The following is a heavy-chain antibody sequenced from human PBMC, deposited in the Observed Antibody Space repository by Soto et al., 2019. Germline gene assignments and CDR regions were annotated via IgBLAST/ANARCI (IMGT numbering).Heavy chain of an antibody. CDR3: AREAAVMAAAGPGY. CDR1: GYTFSTYG. J-gene: IGHJ4*01. CDR2: ISAHNGDTET. V-gene: IGHV1-18*01. D-gene: IGHD6-13*01. Sequence: GASVKVSCKASGYTFSTYGISWVRQAPGQGLEWMGWISAHNGDTETNYAQKFQGRVTMTTDTSTSAAYMELRNLRSDDTAVYYCAREAAVMAAAGPGYWG.